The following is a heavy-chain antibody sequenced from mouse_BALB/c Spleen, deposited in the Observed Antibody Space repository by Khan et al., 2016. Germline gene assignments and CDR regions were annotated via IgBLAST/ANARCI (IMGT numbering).Heavy chain of an antibody. CDR1: GFSLTNSG. CDR3: ARDDQDYEAWFAS. D-gene: IGHD2-4*01. CDR2: IWPGGST. Sequence: QVQLKQSGPGLVAPSQSLSITCTVSGFSLTNSGVHWIRQPPGKGLEWLGVIWPGGSTDYNSALMSRLSITKDNSQNQVFLKMISLQTDDTAMYYCARDDQDYEAWFASWGQGTLVIVSA. V-gene: IGHV2-9*02. J-gene: IGHJ3*01.